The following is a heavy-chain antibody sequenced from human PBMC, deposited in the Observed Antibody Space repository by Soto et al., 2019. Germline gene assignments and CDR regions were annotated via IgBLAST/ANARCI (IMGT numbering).Heavy chain of an antibody. D-gene: IGHD1-7*01. Sequence: QVQLVQSGAEVKKPGASVKVSCKASGYTFTSYDINWVRQATGQGLEWMGWMNPNSGNTGYAQKFQGRVTMTRNTAISTGYMELSSLRSADTAVYYCARGEVRLELRYGMDVWGQGTTFTVSS. CDR3: ARGEVRLELRYGMDV. V-gene: IGHV1-8*01. CDR1: GYTFTSYD. CDR2: MNPNSGNT. J-gene: IGHJ6*02.